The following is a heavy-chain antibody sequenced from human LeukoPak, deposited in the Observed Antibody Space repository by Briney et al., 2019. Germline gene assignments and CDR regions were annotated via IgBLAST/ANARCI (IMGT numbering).Heavy chain of an antibody. CDR2: ITGSGDTT. CDR3: VKDYSTIAAAANPLFDY. J-gene: IGHJ4*02. CDR1: GFAFSSYA. D-gene: IGHD6-13*01. Sequence: GRSLKLSCAASGFAFSSYAVTWVRQAPGKGLEWVSGITGSGDTTFYADSVRGRFTISRDNSKNTLYLQMHSLRAEDTAVYYCVKDYSTIAAAANPLFDYWGQGALVTVSS. V-gene: IGHV3-23*01.